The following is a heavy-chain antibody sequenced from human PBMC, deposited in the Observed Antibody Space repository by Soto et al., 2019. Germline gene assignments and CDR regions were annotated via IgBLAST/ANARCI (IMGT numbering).Heavy chain of an antibody. CDR2: IYYSGST. CDR3: ARDSREYHAYDSN. J-gene: IGHJ4*02. Sequence: RQPPGKGLEWIGSIYYSGSTYYNPSLKSRVTISVDTSKNQFSLKLSSVTAADTAVYYCARDSREYHAYDSNWRQGTLVTVFS. D-gene: IGHD3-3*01. V-gene: IGHV4-39*02.